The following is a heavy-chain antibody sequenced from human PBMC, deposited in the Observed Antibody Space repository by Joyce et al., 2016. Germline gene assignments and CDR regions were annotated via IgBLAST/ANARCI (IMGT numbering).Heavy chain of an antibody. D-gene: IGHD2-21*01. J-gene: IGHJ6*03. V-gene: IGHV3-15*01. Sequence: AGSGFPFKKAWMNWVRQAPGKGLEWVGRIKTKSDGGARHYGGPVRGRFIKSRDDSENTAYRRMTSLKNEDTAVYYWATADPDYGGYDGYFYMDVWGNGTTVIVSS. CDR3: ATADPDYGGYDGYFYMDV. CDR1: GFPFKKAW. CDR2: IKTKSDGGAR.